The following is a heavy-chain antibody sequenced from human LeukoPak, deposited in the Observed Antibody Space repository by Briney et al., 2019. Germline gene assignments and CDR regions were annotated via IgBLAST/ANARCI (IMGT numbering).Heavy chain of an antibody. V-gene: IGHV1-2*04. CDR2: INPNSGGT. D-gene: IGHD5-18*01. J-gene: IGHJ4*02. Sequence: ASVKVSCKASGYTFTGYYMHWVRQAPGQGLEWMGWINPNSGGTNYAQKFQGWVTMTRDTSISTAYMELSRLRSDDTAVYYCARAHVDTAMGSLLGYWGQGTLVTVSS. CDR1: GYTFTGYY. CDR3: ARAHVDTAMGSLLGY.